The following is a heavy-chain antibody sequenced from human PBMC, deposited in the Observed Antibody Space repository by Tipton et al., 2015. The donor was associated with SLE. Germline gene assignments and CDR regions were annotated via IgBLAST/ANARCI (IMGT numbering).Heavy chain of an antibody. J-gene: IGHJ4*02. V-gene: IGHV4-59*11. Sequence: TLSLTCTVSGGSITSHYWCWIRQPPGKGLEWIGYIYYSGNTNYNPSLKSRVTFSIDMSKNQFSLKLSSVTAADTAVYYCARAGFSAADSWGQGTPVTVSS. CDR2: IYYSGNT. CDR1: GGSITSHY. CDR3: ARAGFSAADS. D-gene: IGHD6-13*01.